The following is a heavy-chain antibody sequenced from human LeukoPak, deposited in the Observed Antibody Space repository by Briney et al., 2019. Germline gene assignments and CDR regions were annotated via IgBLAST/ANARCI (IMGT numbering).Heavy chain of an antibody. CDR3: AKHSGSYFIYYVDS. V-gene: IGHV3-23*01. CDR1: GFTFSSYG. Sequence: GGSLRLSCAASGFTFSSYGMSWVRQAPGKGLEWVSPISGSGYNTYYADSVKGRFSISRDNSANTLYLHMNSLRAEDTALYYCAKHSGSYFIYYVDSWGQGTLVTVSS. J-gene: IGHJ4*02. D-gene: IGHD1-26*01. CDR2: ISGSGYNT.